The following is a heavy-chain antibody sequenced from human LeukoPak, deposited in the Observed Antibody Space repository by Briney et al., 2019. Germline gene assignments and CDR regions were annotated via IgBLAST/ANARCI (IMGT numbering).Heavy chain of an antibody. CDR1: GYTFTSYD. J-gene: IGHJ4*02. D-gene: IGHD3-10*01. Sequence: ASVKVSCKASGYTFTSYDINWVRQATGQGLEWMGWMNPNSGNTGYAQKFQGRVTMTRNTSISTAYMELSSLSSEDTAVYYCAKRTGGSGTPLGYWGQGTLVTVSS. CDR3: AKRTGGSGTPLGY. V-gene: IGHV1-8*01. CDR2: MNPNSGNT.